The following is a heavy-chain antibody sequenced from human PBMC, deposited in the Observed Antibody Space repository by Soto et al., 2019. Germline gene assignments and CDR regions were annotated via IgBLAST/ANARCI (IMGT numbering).Heavy chain of an antibody. CDR3: ARRYSGSYYNFDY. CDR2: IYYSGST. D-gene: IGHD1-26*01. CDR1: GGSISSSSYY. Sequence: QLQLQESGPGLVKPSETLSLTCTVSGGSISSSSYYWGWIRQPPGKGLEWSGSIYYSGSTYYNPSLTSRVTMSVDTSKNQFSLKLSSVTAADTAVYYCARRYSGSYYNFDYWGQGTLVTVSS. V-gene: IGHV4-39*01. J-gene: IGHJ4*02.